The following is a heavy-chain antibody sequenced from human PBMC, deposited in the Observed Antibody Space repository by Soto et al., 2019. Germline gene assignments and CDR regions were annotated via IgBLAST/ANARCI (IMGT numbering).Heavy chain of an antibody. D-gene: IGHD2-15*01. Sequence: QVQLVQTGPEVKKPGSSVKVSCKSSEDSFSSYPVSWVRQAPGQGLEWMGTIVPMFGLCKDAHKLQERVIISADKSTTTVYLELSALQSQATAVYFCASINIGLWYHFAMDFCGQATTVIVPS. CDR2: IVPMFGLC. CDR1: EDSFSSYP. CDR3: ASINIGLWYHFAMDF. V-gene: IGHV1-69*09. J-gene: IGHJ6*02.